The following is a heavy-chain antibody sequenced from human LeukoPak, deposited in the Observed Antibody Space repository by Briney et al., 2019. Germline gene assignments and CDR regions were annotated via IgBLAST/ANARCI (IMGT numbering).Heavy chain of an antibody. CDR1: GFTFSTYA. V-gene: IGHV3-30*14. CDR2: VSYDGNTK. CDR3: ARVELLGVY. D-gene: IGHD2-15*01. Sequence: GGSLRLSCAASGFTFSTYAMHWVRQAPGKGLEWVAVVSYDGNTKFYADSVKGRFTISRDNSKNTLYLQMNSLRAEDTAVYYCARVELLGVYWGQGTLVTVSS. J-gene: IGHJ4*02.